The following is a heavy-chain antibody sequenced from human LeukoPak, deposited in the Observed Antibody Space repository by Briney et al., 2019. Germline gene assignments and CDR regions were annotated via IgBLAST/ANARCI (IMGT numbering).Heavy chain of an antibody. V-gene: IGHV4-31*03. D-gene: IGHD6-13*01. CDR3: AGRIAAAGTRWFDP. CDR2: MYYSGST. CDR1: GGSISSGGYY. J-gene: IGHJ5*02. Sequence: PSQTLSLTCTVSGGSISSGGYYWSWIRQHPGGGLQWIGYMYYSGSTNYNPSLKSRVTISVDTSKNQFSLKLSSVTAADTAVYYCAGRIAAAGTRWFDPWGQGTLVTVSS.